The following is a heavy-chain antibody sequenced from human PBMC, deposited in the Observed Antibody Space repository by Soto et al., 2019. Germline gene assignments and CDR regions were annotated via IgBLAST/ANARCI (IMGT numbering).Heavy chain of an antibody. V-gene: IGHV4-61*01. CDR3: ARSQRGRTAFTFDY. J-gene: IGHJ4*02. CDR1: GDSVSNDNYY. Sequence: SETLSLTCAVSGDSVSNDNYYWSWIRQPPGKGLEWIGYIYYSGTTNYNSYLKSRLSLSVDMSKNQFSLKLASVAAADTAVYFCARSQRGRTAFTFDYWGQGALVTVSS. D-gene: IGHD3-16*01. CDR2: IYYSGTT.